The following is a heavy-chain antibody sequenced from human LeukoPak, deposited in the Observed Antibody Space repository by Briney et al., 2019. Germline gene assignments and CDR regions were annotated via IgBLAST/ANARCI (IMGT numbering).Heavy chain of an antibody. CDR1: GGSIDSYY. Sequence: SETLSLTCTVSGGSIDSYYGSWIRQPPGKGLEWIGYIYYTGSTEYHPPLKSRVTISLDTSKNQFSLKLTSVTAADTAVYYCARVYQSAEYSFDYWGQGNLVSVSS. CDR3: ARVYQSAEYSFDY. J-gene: IGHJ4*02. CDR2: IYYTGST. V-gene: IGHV4-59*01. D-gene: IGHD2-2*01.